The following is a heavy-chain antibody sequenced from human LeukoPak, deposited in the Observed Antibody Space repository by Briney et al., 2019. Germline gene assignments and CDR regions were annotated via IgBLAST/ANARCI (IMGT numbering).Heavy chain of an antibody. CDR1: GFTFSSFW. D-gene: IGHD6-13*01. CDR3: ARDPGSSSFDY. J-gene: IGHJ4*02. V-gene: IGHV3-7*01. CDR2: IGQDGSVR. Sequence: GGSLRLSCVASGFTFSSFWMSWVRQAPGKGLEFVANIGQDGSVRNYVDSVKGRFIISRDNAKNSLYLQMDSLRAEDTAAYFCARDPGSSSFDYWGLGTPVTVSS.